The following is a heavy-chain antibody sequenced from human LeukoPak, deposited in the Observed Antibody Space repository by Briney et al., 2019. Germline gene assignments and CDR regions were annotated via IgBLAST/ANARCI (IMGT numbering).Heavy chain of an antibody. CDR1: GYRFTSYW. J-gene: IGHJ3*02. Sequence: GESLKISCKGSGYRFTSYWIGWVRQMPGKGLEWMGIIYPGDSDPRYSPSFQGQVTISADKSISTAYLQWSSLEASDTAMYYCARGHYYDILTGYSNDAFDIWGQGTMVTVSS. D-gene: IGHD3-9*01. CDR3: ARGHYYDILTGYSNDAFDI. CDR2: IYPGDSDP. V-gene: IGHV5-51*01.